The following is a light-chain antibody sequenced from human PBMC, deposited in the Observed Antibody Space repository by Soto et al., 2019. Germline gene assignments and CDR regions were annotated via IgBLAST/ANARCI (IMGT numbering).Light chain of an antibody. CDR3: LQSYSTPWT. Sequence: DIQMTQSPSSLSASVGDRVTITCRASQSITTYLNWYQQKPGKAPNILIYAASSLQSGVPSRFSGSGSETEVTLTISSLQPEDFATYYCLQSYSTPWTFGQGTQVDIK. CDR2: AAS. J-gene: IGKJ1*01. V-gene: IGKV1-39*01. CDR1: QSITTY.